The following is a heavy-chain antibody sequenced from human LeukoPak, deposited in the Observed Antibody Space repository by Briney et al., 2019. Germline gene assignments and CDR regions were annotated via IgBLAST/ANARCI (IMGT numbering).Heavy chain of an antibody. J-gene: IGHJ3*02. CDR1: GGSNSSSSYY. V-gene: IGHV4-39*07. D-gene: IGHD3-22*01. CDR3: ARGLVVVITGGVAFDI. CDR2: IYYSGST. Sequence: SETLSLTCTVSGGSNSSSSYYWGWIRQPPGKGLEWIGSIYYSGSTYYNPSLKSRVTISVDTSKNQFSLKLSSVTAADTAVYYCARGLVVVITGGVAFDIWGQGTMVTVSS.